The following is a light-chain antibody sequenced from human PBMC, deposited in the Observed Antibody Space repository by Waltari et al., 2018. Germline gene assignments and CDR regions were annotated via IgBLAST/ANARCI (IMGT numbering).Light chain of an antibody. J-gene: IGLJ3*02. CDR3: MIWHRGVWV. V-gene: IGLV5-45*03. CDR1: SGVNVISYN. CDR2: YKAVSDK. Sequence: QAVLTQPSSLSASPGASASLTCTLRSGVNVISYNIYWYQQKAGSPPQFLLRYKAVSDKQQDSGVPSLFSGSKDASANVGILLISGLRSEDEADYYCMIWHRGVWVSGGGTQLTVL.